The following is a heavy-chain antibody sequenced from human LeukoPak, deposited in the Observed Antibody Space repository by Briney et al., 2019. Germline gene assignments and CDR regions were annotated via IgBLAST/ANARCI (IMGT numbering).Heavy chain of an antibody. J-gene: IGHJ4*02. D-gene: IGHD3-22*01. Sequence: GGSLRLSCAASGFTFSSYWMSWVRQAPGKGLEWVANIKQDGSEKYYVDSVKGRFTISRDNAKNSLYLQMNSLRAEDTAVYYCARARLYDSSAYGDLVDYWGQGTLVTVSS. CDR2: IKQDGSEK. V-gene: IGHV3-7*01. CDR1: GFTFSSYW. CDR3: ARARLYDSSAYGDLVDY.